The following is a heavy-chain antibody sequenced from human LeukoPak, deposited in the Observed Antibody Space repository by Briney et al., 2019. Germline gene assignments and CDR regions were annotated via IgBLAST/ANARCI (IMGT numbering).Heavy chain of an antibody. J-gene: IGHJ6*03. CDR2: INPNRGGT. CDR1: GYTFTGYY. CDR3: AREAVAGTSPLDYYYYYMDV. Sequence: ASVKVSCKASGYTFTGYYMHWVRQAPGQGLEWMGWINPNRGGTNYAQKFQGRVTMTRDTSISTAYMELSRLRSDDTAVYYCAREAVAGTSPLDYYYYYMDVWGKGTTVTVSS. D-gene: IGHD6-19*01. V-gene: IGHV1-2*02.